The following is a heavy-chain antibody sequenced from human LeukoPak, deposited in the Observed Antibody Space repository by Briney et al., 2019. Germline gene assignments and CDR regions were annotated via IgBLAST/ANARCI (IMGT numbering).Heavy chain of an antibody. Sequence: ASVKVSCKASGCTFTGYYMHWVRQAPGQGLEWMGWLNPNSGGTNYAQKFQGRVTMTRDTSISTAYMELSRLRSDDTAVYYCARVVGGNYYGSETDDYWGQGTLVTVSS. CDR2: LNPNSGGT. V-gene: IGHV1-2*02. D-gene: IGHD3-10*01. CDR1: GCTFTGYY. CDR3: ARVVGGNYYGSETDDY. J-gene: IGHJ4*02.